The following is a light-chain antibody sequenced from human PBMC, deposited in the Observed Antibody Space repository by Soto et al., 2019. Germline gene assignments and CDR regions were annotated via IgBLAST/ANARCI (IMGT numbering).Light chain of an antibody. CDR2: DVS. J-gene: IGLJ3*02. CDR1: SSDVGGYNY. V-gene: IGLV2-8*01. CDR3: SSSAGSNNLGV. Sequence: QSVLTQPPSASGSPGQSVTISCTGTSSDVGGYNYVSWYQQHPGKAPKLMIYDVSKRPSGVPDRFSGSKSGNTASLTVSELQAEDEAAYYCSSSAGSNNLGVFGGGTKLTVL.